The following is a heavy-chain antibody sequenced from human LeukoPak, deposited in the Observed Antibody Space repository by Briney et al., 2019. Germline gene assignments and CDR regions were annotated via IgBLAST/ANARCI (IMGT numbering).Heavy chain of an antibody. CDR1: GFTVNNNY. J-gene: IGHJ4*02. CDR3: TKVAWDGYYVDGY. V-gene: IGHV3-53*01. D-gene: IGHD4-17*01. Sequence: GGSLRLSCAASGFTVNNNYMTWVRQAPGKGLEWVSLIYAGGSTYYADSVKGRFTISRDISKNTLYLQMNTLRAADTAVYFCTKVAWDGYYVDGYWGQGTLVTVSS. CDR2: IYAGGST.